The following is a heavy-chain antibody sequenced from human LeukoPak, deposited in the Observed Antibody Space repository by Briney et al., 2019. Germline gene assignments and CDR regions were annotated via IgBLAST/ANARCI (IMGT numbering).Heavy chain of an antibody. CDR1: GFTFSSYA. CDR2: ISGSGGST. J-gene: IGHJ4*02. D-gene: IGHD3-10*01. V-gene: IGHV3-23*01. CDR3: AKGQSFGESGLDY. Sequence: GGSLRLSCAASGFTFSSYAMSWVRQAPGKGLEWVSAISGSGGSTYYADSVKGRFTISRDNSKNALYLQMNSLRAEDTAVYYCAKGQSFGESGLDYWGQGTLVTVSS.